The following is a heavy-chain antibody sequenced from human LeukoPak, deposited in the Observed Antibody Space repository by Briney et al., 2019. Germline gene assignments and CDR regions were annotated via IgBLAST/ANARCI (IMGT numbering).Heavy chain of an antibody. CDR2: IRSHAYGGTT. J-gene: IGHJ4*02. D-gene: IGHD3-16*01. V-gene: IGHV3-49*04. CDR3: IAEGITDY. Sequence: GGSLRLSCTGSGLTFGAYALSWVRQAPGKGLEWVGFIRSHAYGGTTQYVASVEGRFIISRDDSRFVAYLQMNSLKIEDTAVYYCIAEGITDYWGQGSLVTVSS. CDR1: GLTFGAYA.